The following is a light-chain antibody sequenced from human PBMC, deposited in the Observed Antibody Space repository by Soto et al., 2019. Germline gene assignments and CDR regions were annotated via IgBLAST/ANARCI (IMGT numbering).Light chain of an antibody. Sequence: QSALTQPTSVSGSPGQSITISCTGTSSDIGGYNYVSWYQQLPGKVPKLIISDVSNRPSGVSDRFSGSKSGNAASLTISGLQAEDEADYYCSSDTSTSTLYVFATGTKLTVL. V-gene: IGLV2-14*03. CDR3: SSDTSTSTLYV. J-gene: IGLJ1*01. CDR1: SSDIGGYNY. CDR2: DVS.